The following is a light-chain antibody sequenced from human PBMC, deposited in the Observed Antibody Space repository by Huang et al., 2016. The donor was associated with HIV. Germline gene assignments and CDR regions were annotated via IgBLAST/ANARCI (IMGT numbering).Light chain of an antibody. CDR3: QQYDTSPWT. CDR2: DAT. CDR1: QSVNNNY. V-gene: IGKV3-20*01. Sequence: ENVLTQSPGTLSLSPGERATLSCRAGQSVNNNYLAWYRQKPGRAPRRLSYDATSRATGIPDRFSGSGSGTDFTLTISRLEPEDSAVYYCQQYDTSPWTFGQGTKVEI. J-gene: IGKJ1*01.